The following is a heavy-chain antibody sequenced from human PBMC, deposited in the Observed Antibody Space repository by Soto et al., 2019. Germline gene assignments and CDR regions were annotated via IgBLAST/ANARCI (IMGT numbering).Heavy chain of an antibody. CDR1: GGTFSSYA. Sequence: SMKLSCKASGGTFSSYAISWVRQAPGQGLEWMGGIIPIFGTANYAQKFQGRVTITADESTSTAYMELSSLRSEDTAVYYCARAVAGSYYYGMYGWGQGTTGTVSS. J-gene: IGHJ6*01. V-gene: IGHV1-69*13. CDR2: IIPIFGTA. D-gene: IGHD6-19*01. CDR3: ARAVAGSYYYGMYG.